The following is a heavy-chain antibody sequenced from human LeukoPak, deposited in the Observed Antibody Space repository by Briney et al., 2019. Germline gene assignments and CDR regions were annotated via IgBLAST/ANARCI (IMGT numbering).Heavy chain of an antibody. CDR1: GGTFSSYA. V-gene: IGHV1-69*01. CDR3: ARASSGYTIFGVVIEN. J-gene: IGHJ4*02. CDR2: IIPIFGTA. D-gene: IGHD3-3*01. Sequence: GASVKVSCKDSGGTFSSYAISRVRQAPGQGLEWMGGIIPIFGTANYAQKFQGRVTITADESTSTAYMELSSLRSEDTAVYYCARASSGYTIFGVVIENWGQGTLVTVSS.